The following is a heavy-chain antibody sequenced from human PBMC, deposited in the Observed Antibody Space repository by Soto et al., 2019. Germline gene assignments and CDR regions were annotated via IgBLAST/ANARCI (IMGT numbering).Heavy chain of an antibody. V-gene: IGHV3-66*01. CDR2: IYSGGST. J-gene: IGHJ4*02. Sequence: EVRLVESGGGLVQPGGSLRLSCAASGFTVSRNYMSWVRQAPGKGLEWLSVIYSGGSTYADSVKGRFTISRDNSKNKLYLQMNSLRAEDTAVYYCAKAVAGDIDYWGQGTLVTVSS. D-gene: IGHD6-19*01. CDR3: AKAVAGDIDY. CDR1: GFTVSRNY.